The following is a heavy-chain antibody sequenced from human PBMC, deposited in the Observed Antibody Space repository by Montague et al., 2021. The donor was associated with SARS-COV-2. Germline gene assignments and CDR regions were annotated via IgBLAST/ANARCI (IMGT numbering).Heavy chain of an antibody. Sequence: SETLSLTCAVYGGSLSGYYWSWIRQPPGKGLEWIGEINHSGSTNYNPSLKSRVTISLDTSKNQFSLKLSSVTAADTAVYYCARRGYSYYYYGMDVWGQGTTVTVSS. J-gene: IGHJ6*02. V-gene: IGHV4-34*01. CDR3: ARRGYSYYYYGMDV. CDR1: GGSLSGYY. CDR2: INHSGST. D-gene: IGHD5-24*01.